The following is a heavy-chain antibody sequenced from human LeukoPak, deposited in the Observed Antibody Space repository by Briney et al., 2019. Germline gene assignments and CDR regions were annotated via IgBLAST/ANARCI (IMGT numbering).Heavy chain of an antibody. CDR2: INPSGGST. CDR1: GYTFSGFY. D-gene: IGHD3-9*01. J-gene: IGHJ4*02. Sequence: AASVKVSCKASGYTFSGFYIHWVRQAPGQGLEWMGIINPSGGSTSYAQKFQGRVTMTRDTSTSTVYMELSSLRSEDTAVYYCARELANDILTGYYLGGVDYWGQGTLVTVSS. CDR3: ARELANDILTGYYLGGVDY. V-gene: IGHV1-46*01.